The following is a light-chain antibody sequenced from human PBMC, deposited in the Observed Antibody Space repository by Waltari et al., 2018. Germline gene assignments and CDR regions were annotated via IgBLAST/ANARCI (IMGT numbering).Light chain of an antibody. CDR2: STN. CDR3: AAWDDSLNGL. V-gene: IGLV1-44*01. Sequence: QSVLTQPPPASGTPGQRVTISCSGSSSNLGSHNVHWYQKVPGTAPKPLIYSTNQRPSGVPDRFSGSKSGTSASLAISGLQSEDEAEYYCAAWDDSLNGLFGGGTKLTVL. CDR1: SSNLGSHN. J-gene: IGLJ2*01.